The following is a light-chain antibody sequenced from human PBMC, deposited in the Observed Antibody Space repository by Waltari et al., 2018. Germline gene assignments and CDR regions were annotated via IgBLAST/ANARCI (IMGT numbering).Light chain of an antibody. Sequence: SYELTQPPSVSVSLGQTASITCSGDKLGDKYACWYQQKPGQSPVLVIYQDTKRPSGIPERFSGSNSGNTATLTISGTQAMEEADYYCQAWDSSTVVFGGGTKLTVL. J-gene: IGLJ2*01. CDR1: KLGDKY. CDR2: QDT. V-gene: IGLV3-1*01. CDR3: QAWDSSTVV.